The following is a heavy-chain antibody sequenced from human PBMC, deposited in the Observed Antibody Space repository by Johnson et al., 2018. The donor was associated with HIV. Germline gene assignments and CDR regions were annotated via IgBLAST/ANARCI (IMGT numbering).Heavy chain of an antibody. V-gene: IGHV3-7*01. D-gene: IGHD1/OR15-1a*01. J-gene: IGHJ3*02. CDR3: ARDLSPSGTRTPSRTTEWFDAFDI. Sequence: MLLVESGGGLIHPGGSLRLSCVASGFTFNSDWMTWVRQAPGKGLEWVATIKADGLDEYYVDSVKGRFTISRDNAKNSLFLQMNSLSAEDTAVYYCARDLSPSGTRTPSRTTEWFDAFDIWGQGTMVTVSS. CDR1: GFTFNSDW. CDR2: IKADGLDE.